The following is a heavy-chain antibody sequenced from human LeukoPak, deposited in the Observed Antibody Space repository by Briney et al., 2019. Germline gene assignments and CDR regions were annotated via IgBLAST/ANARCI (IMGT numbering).Heavy chain of an antibody. CDR3: ARDRQHRYSSSWRYYYYGMDV. J-gene: IGHJ6*02. CDR2: IYTSGST. CDR1: GGSISSYY. V-gene: IGHV4-4*07. Sequence: SETRSLTCTVSGGSISSYYWSWIRQPAGKGLEWIGRIYTSGSTNYNPSLKSRVTMSVDTSKNQFSLKLSSVTAADTAVYYCARDRQHRYSSSWRYYYYGMDVWGQGTTVTVSS. D-gene: IGHD6-13*01.